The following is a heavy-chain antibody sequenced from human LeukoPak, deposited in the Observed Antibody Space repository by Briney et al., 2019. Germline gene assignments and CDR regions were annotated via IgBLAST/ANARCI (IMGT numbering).Heavy chain of an antibody. Sequence: ASVKVSCKASGYTFTDDYIHWVRQAPGQGLEWMGWINTNTGNPTYAQGFTGRFVFSLDTSVSTAYLQISSLKAEDTAVYYCAREGLGGKRYFDWLRRLGAFDIWGQGTMVTVSS. V-gene: IGHV7-4-1*02. CDR2: INTNTGNP. J-gene: IGHJ3*02. CDR1: GYTFTDDY. D-gene: IGHD3-9*01. CDR3: AREGLGGKRYFDWLRRLGAFDI.